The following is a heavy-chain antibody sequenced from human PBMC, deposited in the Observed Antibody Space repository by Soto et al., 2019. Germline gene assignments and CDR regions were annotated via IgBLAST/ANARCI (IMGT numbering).Heavy chain of an antibody. Sequence: QLQLQESGSGLVRPSQTLSLSCGVSGGSISSGGYSWNWIRQSPGKGLEWIGYFYHGGRTYSNPSPGSRATRSVETSMSQFSLRLSSVIAADTAVYYCARDRRSLDHDGSGLDYWGRGILVTVSS. CDR3: ARDRRSLDHDGSGLDY. V-gene: IGHV4-30-2*06. CDR1: GGSISSGGYS. D-gene: IGHD3-22*01. J-gene: IGHJ4*02. CDR2: FYHGGRT.